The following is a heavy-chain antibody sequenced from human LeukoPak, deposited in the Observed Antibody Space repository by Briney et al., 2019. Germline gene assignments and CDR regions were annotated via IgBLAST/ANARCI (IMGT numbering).Heavy chain of an antibody. D-gene: IGHD2-2*01. CDR3: ARDHTAADYYMDV. Sequence: PSETLSLTCTVSGGSISSYYWSWIRQPPGKGLEWIGRIYTSGSTNYNPSLKSRVTISVDTSKNQFSLKLSSVTAADTAVYYCARDHTAADYYMDVWGKGTTVTVSS. J-gene: IGHJ6*03. CDR1: GGSISSYY. V-gene: IGHV4-4*08. CDR2: IYTSGST.